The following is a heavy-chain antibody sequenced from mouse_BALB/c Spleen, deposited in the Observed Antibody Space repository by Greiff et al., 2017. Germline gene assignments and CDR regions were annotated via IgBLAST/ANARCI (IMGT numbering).Heavy chain of an antibody. CDR1: GYTFSSYW. CDR3: ARLYYGNGGYDFDD. Sequence: VQLQQSGAELMKPGASVKISCKATGYTFSSYWIEWVTQRPGHGLEWIGALLPGSGSTNYNEKFKGKATFTADTSSNTAYMQLSSLTSEDSAVYYCARLYYGNGGYDFDDWGQGTTLTVSS. D-gene: IGHD2-1*01. J-gene: IGHJ2*01. V-gene: IGHV1-9*01. CDR2: LLPGSGST.